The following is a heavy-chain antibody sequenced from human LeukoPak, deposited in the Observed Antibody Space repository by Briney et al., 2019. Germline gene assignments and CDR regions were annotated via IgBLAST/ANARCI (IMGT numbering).Heavy chain of an antibody. CDR3: ARGVTVGCSGGSCVRYWSGWFDP. D-gene: IGHD2-15*01. Sequence: GASVKASCKASGYTFTSYYMHWVRQAPGQGLEWMGIINPSGGSTSYAQKFQGRVTMTRDTSISTAYMELSSLRSEDTAVYYCARGVTVGCSGGSCVRYWSGWFDPWGQGTLVTVSS. V-gene: IGHV1-46*01. CDR1: GYTFTSYY. J-gene: IGHJ5*02. CDR2: INPSGGST.